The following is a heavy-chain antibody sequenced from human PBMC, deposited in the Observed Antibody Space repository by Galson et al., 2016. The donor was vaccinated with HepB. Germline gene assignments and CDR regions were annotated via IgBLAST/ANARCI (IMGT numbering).Heavy chain of an antibody. CDR1: GFIFNTYG. CDR2: IGFDGNNR. Sequence: SLRLSCAASGFIFNTYGMQWVRQAPGKGLEWVAFIGFDGNNRFYADSVKGRFTISRDKSENTVYLQMNTLRTEDTAVYNCTKLKHYYDSSGFGMDVWGQGTTVTVSS. D-gene: IGHD3-22*01. V-gene: IGHV3-30*02. CDR3: TKLKHYYDSSGFGMDV. J-gene: IGHJ6*02.